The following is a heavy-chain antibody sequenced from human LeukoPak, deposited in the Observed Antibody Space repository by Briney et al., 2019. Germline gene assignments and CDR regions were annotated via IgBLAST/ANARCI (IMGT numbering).Heavy chain of an antibody. D-gene: IGHD1-20*01. V-gene: IGHV1-69*04. J-gene: IGHJ4*02. CDR1: GGTFSSYA. Sequence: GSSVKVSCKASGGTFSSYAISWVRQAPGQGLEWMGRIIPILGIANYAQKFQGRVTITADKSTSTAYMELSSLRAEDTAVYYCARERESAVYLETCDYWGQGTLVTVSS. CDR2: IIPILGIA. CDR3: ARERESAVYLETCDY.